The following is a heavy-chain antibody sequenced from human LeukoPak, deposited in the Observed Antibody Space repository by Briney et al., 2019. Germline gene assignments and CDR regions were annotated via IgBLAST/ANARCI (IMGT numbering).Heavy chain of an antibody. V-gene: IGHV1-18*01. D-gene: IGHD6-13*01. Sequence: ASVKVSCKASGYTFTSYGISWVRQAPGQGLEWMGWISAYNGNTNYAQKLQGRVTATTDTSTSTAYMELRSLRSDDTAVYYCATDIAAAGPNAFDYWGQGTLVTVSS. CDR2: ISAYNGNT. CDR1: GYTFTSYG. J-gene: IGHJ4*02. CDR3: ATDIAAAGPNAFDY.